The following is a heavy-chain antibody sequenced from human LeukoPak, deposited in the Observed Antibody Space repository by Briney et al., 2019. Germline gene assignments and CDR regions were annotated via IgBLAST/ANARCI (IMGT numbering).Heavy chain of an antibody. CDR1: GFTFSSNYW. CDR3: VGNEGWIFDL. D-gene: IGHD6-19*01. CDR2: IKLDGSEE. J-gene: IGHJ2*01. Sequence: GGSLRLSCAASGFTFSSNYWVHWVRQAPGKGLEWVANIKLDGSEEYYVDSVKGRFTISRDNTKNSLFLQMNSLRVEDTAVYYCVGNEGWIFDLWGRGTLVTVSS. V-gene: IGHV3-7*01.